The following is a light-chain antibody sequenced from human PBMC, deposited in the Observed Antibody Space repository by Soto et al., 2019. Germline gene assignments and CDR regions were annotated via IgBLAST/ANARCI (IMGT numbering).Light chain of an antibody. CDR1: QSVRSSY. J-gene: IGKJ1*01. Sequence: EIVLTQSPGTLSLSPGERATLSCRASQSVRSSYLAWYQQKPGQAPRLLIYGASSRATGIPDRFSGSGSGTDFTLTISRLEPEDFAVYYCQQYGSSFRTFGQGTRWISN. CDR2: GAS. CDR3: QQYGSSFRT. V-gene: IGKV3-20*01.